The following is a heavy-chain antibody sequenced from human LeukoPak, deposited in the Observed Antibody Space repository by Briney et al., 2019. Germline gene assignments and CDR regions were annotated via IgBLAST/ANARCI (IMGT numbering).Heavy chain of an antibody. CDR2: INHSGST. CDR1: GGSFSGYY. Sequence: SETLSLTSAVSGGSFSGYYWSWIRQPPGKGLEWSGEINHSGSTNYNPSLTSRVTISVDTSKNQFSLKLSSVTAADTAVYYSARARLNPIAVAGRRRNAPHNWFDPWGQGTLVTVSS. CDR3: ARARLNPIAVAGRRRNAPHNWFDP. D-gene: IGHD6-19*01. V-gene: IGHV4-34*01. J-gene: IGHJ5*02.